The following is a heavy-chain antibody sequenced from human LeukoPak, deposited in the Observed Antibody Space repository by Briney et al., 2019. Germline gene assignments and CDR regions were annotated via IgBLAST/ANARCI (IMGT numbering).Heavy chain of an antibody. J-gene: IGHJ1*01. V-gene: IGHV1-69*13. Sequence: SVTVSCTASGGTFSSYAISWVRQAPGQGLEWMGGIIPIFGTANYAQKFQGRVTITADESTSTAYMELSSLRSEDTAVYYCASPYSSGPWVQSAEYFQHRGQGTLVTVSS. CDR1: GGTFSSYA. D-gene: IGHD6-19*01. CDR2: IIPIFGTA. CDR3: ASPYSSGPWVQSAEYFQH.